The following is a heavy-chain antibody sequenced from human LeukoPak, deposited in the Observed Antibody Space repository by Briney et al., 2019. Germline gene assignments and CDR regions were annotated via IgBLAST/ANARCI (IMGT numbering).Heavy chain of an antibody. CDR3: ARSPSCSGGSCYWFDP. Sequence: GGSLRLSCAASGFTFSSYAMSWVRPAPGKGVEWVSNLSDSGDNTYYVHSVKGRFTISRDNCKNTLYLQMDSLRAEDTALYSWARSPSCSGGSCYWFDPWGQGTLVTVSS. V-gene: IGHV3-23*01. D-gene: IGHD2-15*01. CDR2: LSDSGDNT. J-gene: IGHJ5*02. CDR1: GFTFSSYA.